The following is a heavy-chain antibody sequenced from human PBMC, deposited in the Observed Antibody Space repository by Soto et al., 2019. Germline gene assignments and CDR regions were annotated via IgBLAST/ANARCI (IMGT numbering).Heavy chain of an antibody. CDR2: VYYRGRS. J-gene: IGHJ4*02. CDR1: GGSVTNSSYY. CDR3: VSQRTTVLPQASLVY. Sequence: WETRSLTCTVSGGSVTNSSYYWGWIRQSPGKGLEWIGSVYYRGRSYSKSSVKSRVTISVDTSKNQFSLNLNSVTASDTAVYFCVSQRTTVLPQASLVYWGPGVLLTVST. V-gene: IGHV4-39*01. D-gene: IGHD4-4*01.